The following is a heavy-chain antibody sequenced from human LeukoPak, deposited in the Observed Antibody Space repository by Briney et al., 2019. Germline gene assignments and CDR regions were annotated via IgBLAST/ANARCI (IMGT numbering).Heavy chain of an antibody. J-gene: IGHJ4*02. Sequence: SETLSLTCTVSGDSMNSENYFWTWIRQPPGKGLEWIGRIYIRGGTNYNPSLKSRVTISLDMSQRQFSLNLASVTAADTAVYFCAREQVVETASFDHWGQGTLVTVSS. CDR2: IYIRGGT. V-gene: IGHV4-61*02. D-gene: IGHD2-21*02. CDR1: GDSMNSENYF. CDR3: AREQVVETASFDH.